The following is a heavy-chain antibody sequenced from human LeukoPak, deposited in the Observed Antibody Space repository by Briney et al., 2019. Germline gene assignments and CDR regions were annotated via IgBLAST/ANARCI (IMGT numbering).Heavy chain of an antibody. J-gene: IGHJ6*03. Sequence: GGSLRLSCAASGFTFSSYSMNWVRQAPGKGLERVSYISSSSSTIYYADSVKGRFTISRDNAKNSLYLQMNSLRAEDTAVYYCARDCSSTSCYTIYYYYYYMDVWGKGTTVTVSS. CDR2: ISSSSSTI. V-gene: IGHV3-48*04. D-gene: IGHD2-2*02. CDR1: GFTFSSYS. CDR3: ARDCSSTSCYTIYYYYYYMDV.